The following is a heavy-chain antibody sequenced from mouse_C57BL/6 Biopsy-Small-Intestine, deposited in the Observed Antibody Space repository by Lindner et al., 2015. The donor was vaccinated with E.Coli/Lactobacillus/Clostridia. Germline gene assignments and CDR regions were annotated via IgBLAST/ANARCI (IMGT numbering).Heavy chain of an antibody. J-gene: IGHJ3*01. CDR2: VDPETGGN. V-gene: IGHV1-15*01. CDR3: TRDYYGSSHFAY. CDR1: GYTFTDYE. Sequence: VQLQESGAELVRPGASVTLSCKASGYTFTDYEMHWVKQTPVHGLEWIGAVDPETGGNAYSQNFKDKAILTADKSSSTAYMELRSLTSEDSAVHYCTRDYYGSSHFAYWGQGTLVTVSA. D-gene: IGHD1-1*01.